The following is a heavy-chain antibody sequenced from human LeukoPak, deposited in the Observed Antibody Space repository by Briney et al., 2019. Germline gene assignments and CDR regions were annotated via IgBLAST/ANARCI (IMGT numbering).Heavy chain of an antibody. D-gene: IGHD3-22*01. J-gene: IGHJ4*02. Sequence: PSETLSLTCTVSGGSISSYYWSWIRQPPGKGLEWIGYIYYSGSTNYNPPLKSRVTISVDTSKNQFSLKLSSVTAADTAVYYCARGYDSSGSIPAHFDYWGQGTLVTVSS. V-gene: IGHV4-59*01. CDR1: GGSISSYY. CDR2: IYYSGST. CDR3: ARGYDSSGSIPAHFDY.